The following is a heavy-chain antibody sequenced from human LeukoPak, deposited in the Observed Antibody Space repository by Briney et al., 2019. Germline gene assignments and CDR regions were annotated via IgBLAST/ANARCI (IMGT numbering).Heavy chain of an antibody. J-gene: IGHJ4*02. CDR3: ARVDPDSSSTLEVFDY. Sequence: TSETLSLTCTVSGGSISSYYWSWIRQPPGKGLEWIGHIYYSGSTNYNPSLKSRVTISVDTSKNQFSLKLSSVTAADTAVYYCARVDPDSSSTLEVFDYWGQGTLVTVSS. CDR2: IYYSGST. D-gene: IGHD6-6*01. V-gene: IGHV4-59*01. CDR1: GGSISSYY.